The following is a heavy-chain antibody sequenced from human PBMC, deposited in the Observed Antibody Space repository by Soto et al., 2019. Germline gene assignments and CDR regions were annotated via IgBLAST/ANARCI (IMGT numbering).Heavy chain of an antibody. D-gene: IGHD5-12*01. Sequence: QITMKESGPTLVKPTKTLTLACTFSGCSLSTSGVDVGWIRQPPGNALEWLALIYLDDDKRYSASLNSRLTITKDTSKNHVGITVTSMVPVDTVTDYCVHTRWLQLLNYYDSLGKGTPVTVPS. V-gene: IGHV2-5*02. CDR3: VHTRWLQLLNYYDS. CDR2: IYLDDDK. J-gene: IGHJ4*02. CDR1: GCSLSTSGVD.